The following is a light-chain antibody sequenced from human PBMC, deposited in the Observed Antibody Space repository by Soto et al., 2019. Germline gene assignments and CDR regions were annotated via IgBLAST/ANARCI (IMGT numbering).Light chain of an antibody. J-gene: IGLJ1*01. CDR3: XAWDDSLSGFYV. Sequence: QSVLTQPPSASGTPGQRVTISCSGSSSNIGSNYVYWYQQLPGTAPKLLIYRNNQRPSGVPDRFSGSKSGTSASLAISGLRSEDEADYYCXAWDDSLSGFYVFGTGTKVTVL. CDR1: SSNIGSNY. CDR2: RNN. V-gene: IGLV1-47*01.